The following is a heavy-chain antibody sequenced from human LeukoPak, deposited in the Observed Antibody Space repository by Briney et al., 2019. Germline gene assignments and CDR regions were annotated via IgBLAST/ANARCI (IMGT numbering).Heavy chain of an antibody. Sequence: GASVKVSRKASGYTFTGYYMHWVRQAPGQGLEWMGWINPNSGGTNYAQKFQGRVTMTRDTSISTAYMELSRLRSDDTAVYYCATSLTMVRGVIITNWFDPWGQGTLVTVSS. CDR2: INPNSGGT. V-gene: IGHV1-2*02. J-gene: IGHJ5*02. CDR1: GYTFTGYY. CDR3: ATSLTMVRGVIITNWFDP. D-gene: IGHD3-10*01.